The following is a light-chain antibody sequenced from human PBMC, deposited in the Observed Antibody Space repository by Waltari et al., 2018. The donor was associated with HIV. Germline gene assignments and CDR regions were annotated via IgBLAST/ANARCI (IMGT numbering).Light chain of an antibody. Sequence: QMTQSPPTLSASVGDRVTITCRASQTINTWLAWYQQKPGKAPQLLISKASTLQSGVPSRFSGSGSGTDFTLTISSLQPDDFATYYCQQYNSHSQAFGQGTRVEIQ. CDR3: QQYNSHSQA. V-gene: IGKV1-5*03. J-gene: IGKJ1*01. CDR2: KAS. CDR1: QTINTW.